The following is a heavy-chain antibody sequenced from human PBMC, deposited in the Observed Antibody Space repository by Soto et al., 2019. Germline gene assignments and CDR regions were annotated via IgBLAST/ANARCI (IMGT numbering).Heavy chain of an antibody. CDR1: GGSISSGGYY. Sequence: PSETLSLTCTVSGGSISSGGYYWSWIRQHPGKGLEWIGYIYYSGSTYYKPSLKSRVTISVDTSKNQFSLKLSSVTAADTAVYYCARDNQQQLGPFDYWGQGTLVTV. V-gene: IGHV4-31*03. CDR2: IYYSGST. J-gene: IGHJ4*02. D-gene: IGHD6-13*01. CDR3: ARDNQQQLGPFDY.